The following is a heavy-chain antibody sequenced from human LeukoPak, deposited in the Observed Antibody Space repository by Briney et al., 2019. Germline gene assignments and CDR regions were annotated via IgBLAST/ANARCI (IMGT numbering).Heavy chain of an antibody. CDR2: IYYSGST. CDR3: ARSAGWYGAFDY. J-gene: IGHJ4*02. D-gene: IGHD6-19*01. V-gene: IGHV4-59*01. CDR1: GGSISSYY. Sequence: SETLSLTCTVSGGSISSYYWSWIRQPPGRGLEWIGYIYYSGSTNYNPSLKGRVTISVDTSKNQFSLKLSSVTAADTAVYYCARSAGWYGAFDYWGQGTLVTVSS.